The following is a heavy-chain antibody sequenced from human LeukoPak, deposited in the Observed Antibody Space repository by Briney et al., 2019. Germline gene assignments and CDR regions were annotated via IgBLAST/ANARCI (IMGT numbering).Heavy chain of an antibody. Sequence: PSETLSLTCAVSGGSINSSNWWSWVRQPPGKGLEWIGEIYHSGSTNYNPSLKSRVTISVDKSKNQFSLKLSSVTAADTAVYYCARILAVAGSFDYWGQGTLVTVSS. CDR3: ARILAVAGSFDY. D-gene: IGHD6-19*01. V-gene: IGHV4-4*02. CDR1: GGSINSSNW. J-gene: IGHJ4*02. CDR2: IYHSGST.